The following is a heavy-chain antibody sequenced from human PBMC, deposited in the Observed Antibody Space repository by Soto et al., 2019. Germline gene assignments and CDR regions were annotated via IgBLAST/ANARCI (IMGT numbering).Heavy chain of an antibody. CDR1: GLTFSRYE. J-gene: IGHJ4*02. V-gene: IGHV3-48*03. CDR2: IGSSGSTI. D-gene: IGHD6-19*01. Sequence: GGSLRLSCAASGLTFSRYEMNGVRQAPGKGLEWVSYIGSSGSTIYYADSVKGRFTISRDNAKNSLYLQMNSLRAEDTAVYFCARDEGSAWYFDYWGQGTLVTVSS. CDR3: ARDEGSAWYFDY.